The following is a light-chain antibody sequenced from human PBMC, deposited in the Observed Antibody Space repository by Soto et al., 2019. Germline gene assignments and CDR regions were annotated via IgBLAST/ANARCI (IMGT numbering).Light chain of an antibody. CDR2: DVT. Sequence: QSVLTQPASVSGSPGQSITISCTGTSNDVGGYNFVSWYQQHPGRAPKLMIYDVTYRPSGVSNRFSGSKSGNTASLTISGLQADDEADYYCTSYSSATTPFVLGTGTKLTVL. CDR1: SNDVGGYNF. CDR3: TSYSSATTPFV. V-gene: IGLV2-14*03. J-gene: IGLJ1*01.